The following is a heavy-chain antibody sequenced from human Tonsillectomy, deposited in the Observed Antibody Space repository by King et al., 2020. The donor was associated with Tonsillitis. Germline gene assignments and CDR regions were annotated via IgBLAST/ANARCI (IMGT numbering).Heavy chain of an antibody. CDR2: ISGSSYST. CDR1: GFTFSSYA. J-gene: IGHJ4*02. Sequence: DVQLVESGGGLVQPGGSLRLSCAASGFTFSSYAMGWVRQAPGKGLEWVSTISGSSYSTYYPDSVKGRFTISRDTSNHTLYLQMHSLRPEDTALYYCAKLPHSSGWSSPFDYWGQGTLVTVSS. D-gene: IGHD6-19*01. CDR3: AKLPHSSGWSSPFDY. V-gene: IGHV3-23*04.